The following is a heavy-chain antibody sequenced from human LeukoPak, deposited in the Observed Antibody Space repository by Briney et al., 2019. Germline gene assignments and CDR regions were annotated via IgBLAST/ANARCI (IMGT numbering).Heavy chain of an antibody. CDR3: ATYIYDSSGYYYYFDY. D-gene: IGHD3-22*01. CDR1: GGSISSSSYY. V-gene: IGHV4-39*01. CDR2: ICYSGST. J-gene: IGHJ4*02. Sequence: PSETLSLTCTVSGGSISSSSYYWGWIRQPPGKGLEWIGSICYSGSTYYNPSLKNRVTISVDTSKNQFSLKLSSVTAADTAVYYCATYIYDSSGYYYYFDYWGQGTLVTVSS.